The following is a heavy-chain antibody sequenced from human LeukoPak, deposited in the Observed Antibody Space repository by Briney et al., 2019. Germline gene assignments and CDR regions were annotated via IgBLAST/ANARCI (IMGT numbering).Heavy chain of an antibody. CDR3: ARDGFGLDGDLDN. CDR2: INPNSGGT. D-gene: IGHD4-17*01. J-gene: IGHJ4*02. CDR1: GYTFTGYY. V-gene: IGHV1-2*02. Sequence: ASVRVSCKASGYTFTGYYMHWVRQAPGQGLEWMGWINPNSGGTNYAQKFQGRVTMTRDTSISTAYMELSRLRSDDTAVYYCARDGFGLDGDLDNWGQGTLVTVSS.